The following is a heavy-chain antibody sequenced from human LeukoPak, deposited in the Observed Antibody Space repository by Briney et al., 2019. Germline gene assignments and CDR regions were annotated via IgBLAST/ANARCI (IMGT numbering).Heavy chain of an antibody. V-gene: IGHV3-21*01. Sequence: PGGSLRLSRAASGFTFRSYSMNWVRQAPGKGLDWVSSINSRGNDKYYAESVKGRFTISRDNAKNSLYLQMNNLRVEDTAVYYCAREGSIVPHQDLDCWGQGSLVTVSS. J-gene: IGHJ4*02. CDR2: INSRGNDK. CDR3: AREGSIVPHQDLDC. CDR1: GFTFRSYS. D-gene: IGHD2-21*01.